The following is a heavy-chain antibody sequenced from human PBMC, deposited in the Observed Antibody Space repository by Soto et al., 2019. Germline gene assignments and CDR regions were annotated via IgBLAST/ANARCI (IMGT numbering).Heavy chain of an antibody. V-gene: IGHV1-2*04. J-gene: IGHJ4*02. CDR3: ARKQVGAPHFDY. CDR2: INPNSGGT. Sequence: ASVKVSCKASGYTFTGYYMHWVRQAPGQGLEWMGWINPNSGGTNYAQKFQGWVTMTRDTSTSTVYMELSSLRSEDTAVYYCARKQVGAPHFDYWGQGTLVTVS. CDR1: GYTFTGYY. D-gene: IGHD1-26*01.